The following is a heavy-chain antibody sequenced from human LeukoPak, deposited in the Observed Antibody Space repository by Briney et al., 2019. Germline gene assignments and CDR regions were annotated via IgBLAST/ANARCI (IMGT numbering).Heavy chain of an antibody. Sequence: GASVKVSCKASGYTFTSYGISWVRQAPGQGLEWMGWISAYNGNTNYAQKLQGRVTMTTDTSTSTAYMELRSLRSDDTAVYYCARGSDPPVPAAMLGWFDPWGQGTLVTVSS. J-gene: IGHJ5*02. D-gene: IGHD2-2*01. CDR3: ARGSDPPVPAAMLGWFDP. CDR2: ISAYNGNT. CDR1: GYTFTSYG. V-gene: IGHV1-18*01.